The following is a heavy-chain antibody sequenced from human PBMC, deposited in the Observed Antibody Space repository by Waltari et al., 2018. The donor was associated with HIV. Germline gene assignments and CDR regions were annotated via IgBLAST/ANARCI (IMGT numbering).Heavy chain of an antibody. V-gene: IGHV4-39*01. CDR1: GGSISSSSYY. CDR2: IYYSGST. Sequence: QLQLQESGPGLVKPSETLSLTGTVSGGSISSSSYYWGWIRQPPGKGLERIGSIYYSGSTYYNPSLKVRVTISVDTSKNQFSLKLSSVTAADTAVYYCARAVQGYCSGGSCENYFDYWGQGTLVTVSS. J-gene: IGHJ4*02. CDR3: ARAVQGYCSGGSCENYFDY. D-gene: IGHD2-15*01.